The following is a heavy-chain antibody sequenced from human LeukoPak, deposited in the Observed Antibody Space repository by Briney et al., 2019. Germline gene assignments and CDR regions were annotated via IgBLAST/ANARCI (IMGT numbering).Heavy chain of an antibody. D-gene: IGHD5-18*01. J-gene: IGHJ6*02. CDR2: ISSGSGYI. CDR3: ARYGYSYAMDG. V-gene: IGHV3-21*01. CDR1: GFTFNTYS. Sequence: GGSLRLSCAASGFTFNTYSMNWVRQAPGKGLEWVSSISSGSGYIYYADSVKGRFTISRDNAKNSLYLQMNSLRAEDTAVYYCARYGYSYAMDGWGQGTTVTVSS.